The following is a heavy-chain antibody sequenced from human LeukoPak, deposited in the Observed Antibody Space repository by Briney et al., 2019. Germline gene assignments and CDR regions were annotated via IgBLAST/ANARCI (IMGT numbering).Heavy chain of an antibody. V-gene: IGHV3-23*01. D-gene: IGHD3-3*01. CDR3: AKSGGGDFSLGHNY. CDR1: GFTFSSYA. J-gene: IGHJ4*02. Sequence: GGSLRLSCAASGFTFSSYAMSWVRQAPGKGLEWVSAISGSGGSTYYADSVKGRFTISRDNSKNTLYLQMNSLRAEDTAVYYCAKSGGGDFSLGHNYWGQGTLVTVSS. CDR2: ISGSGGST.